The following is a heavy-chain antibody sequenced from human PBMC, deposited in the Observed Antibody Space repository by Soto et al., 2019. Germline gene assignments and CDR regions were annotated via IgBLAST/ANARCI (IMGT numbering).Heavy chain of an antibody. Sequence: QVQLVQSGAEVKEPGASVTVSCRASGDRFTDYYMHWVRQAPGQGLEWMGWINPKGGVTKYAQKFQVWVTMTRDTSIRTVYMQLSRLGFDDTSIYYCARESGGATATLHYYYFYMDVWGTGTAVSVSS. CDR1: GDRFTDYY. CDR2: INPKGGVT. J-gene: IGHJ6*03. CDR3: ARESGGATATLHYYYFYMDV. V-gene: IGHV1-2*04. D-gene: IGHD5-12*01.